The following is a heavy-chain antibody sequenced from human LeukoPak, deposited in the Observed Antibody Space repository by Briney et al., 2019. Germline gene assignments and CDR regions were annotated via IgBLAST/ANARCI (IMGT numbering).Heavy chain of an antibody. V-gene: IGHV4-31*03. CDR3: AAGGDTAKGGKY. J-gene: IGHJ4*02. CDR1: GASISGTGYY. CDR2: IHFSGTI. Sequence: SETLSLTCTVSGASISGTGYYWTWTRHHPGEGLEWLGFIHFSGTIYYNPSLRSRLIISADTAKNQMSLKLSSMTAADTAVYYCAAGGDTAKGGKYWGQGTQVTVSS. D-gene: IGHD5-18*01.